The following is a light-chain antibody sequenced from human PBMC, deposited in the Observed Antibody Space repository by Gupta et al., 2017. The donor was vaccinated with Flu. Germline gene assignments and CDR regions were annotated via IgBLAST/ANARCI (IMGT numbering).Light chain of an antibody. J-gene: IGKJ4*01. CDR2: GAS. Sequence: APLSLSPGERATLACRASQSLTSYLAWYQQKPGQAPRLLIYGASNRATGIPARFSGSGSGADFTLTISSLEPEDSAVYYCQHRDTWPLTFGGGTQVEIK. CDR3: QHRDTWPLT. V-gene: IGKV3-11*01. CDR1: QSLTSY.